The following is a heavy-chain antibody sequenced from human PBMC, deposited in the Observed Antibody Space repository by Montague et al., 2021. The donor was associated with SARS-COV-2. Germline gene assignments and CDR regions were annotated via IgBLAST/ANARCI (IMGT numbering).Heavy chain of an antibody. CDR3: AREFRIELWQTNWYFGL. CDR2: FDHSGDT. Sequence: SETLSLTCTVSGDSMTSGSHFWTWIRQPPGKGLEWIGNFDHSGDTKYNPSLKSRATISVDTSKNHFALRLSSVTAADTAVYYCAREFRIELWQTNWYFGLWGRGTLVTVSS. D-gene: IGHD3-16*01. V-gene: IGHV4-61*03. CDR1: GDSMTSGSHF. J-gene: IGHJ2*01.